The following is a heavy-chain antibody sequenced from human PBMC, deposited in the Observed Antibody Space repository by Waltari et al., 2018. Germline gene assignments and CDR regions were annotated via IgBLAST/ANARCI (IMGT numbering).Heavy chain of an antibody. Sequence: EVQLVESGGGLVQPGGSLRLSCAASGFTFSSYWMSWVRQAPGKGLEWVANIKQDGSEKYYVDSGKGRFTISRDNAKNSLYLQMNSLRAEDTAVYYCARGGVVKPHWFDPWGQGTLVTVSS. CDR1: GFTFSSYW. CDR3: ARGGVVKPHWFDP. D-gene: IGHD3-3*01. V-gene: IGHV3-7*01. J-gene: IGHJ5*02. CDR2: IKQDGSEK.